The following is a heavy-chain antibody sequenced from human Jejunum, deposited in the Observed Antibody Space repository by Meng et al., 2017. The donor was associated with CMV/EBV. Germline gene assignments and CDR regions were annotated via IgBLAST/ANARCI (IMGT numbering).Heavy chain of an antibody. CDR1: FTFSDYA. CDR2: ISNDGSNK. J-gene: IGHJ4*02. CDR3: ARDLRYCSTTSCYGNY. D-gene: IGHD2-2*01. Sequence: FTFSDYAMPWVRQAPGKGLGWVAVISNDGSNKYYADSVTGRFTVSRDNSKNTLYLQMNSLRTEDTAVYYCARDLRYCSTTSCYGNYWGQGTLVTVSS. V-gene: IGHV3-30-3*01.